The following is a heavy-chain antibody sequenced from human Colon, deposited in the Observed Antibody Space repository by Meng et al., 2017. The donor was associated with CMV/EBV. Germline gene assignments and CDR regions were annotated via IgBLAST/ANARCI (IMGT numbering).Heavy chain of an antibody. CDR3: ARGRIGSYSSNDY. CDR2: ISSSSSYI. J-gene: IGHJ4*02. CDR1: GFTFSSYS. V-gene: IGHV3-21*01. Sequence: GESLKISCAASGFTFSSYSMNWVRQAPGEGLEWVSSISSSSSYIYYADSVKGRFTISRDNAKNSLYLQMNSLRAEDTAVYYCARGRIGSYSSNDYWGQGTLVTVSS. D-gene: IGHD1-26*01.